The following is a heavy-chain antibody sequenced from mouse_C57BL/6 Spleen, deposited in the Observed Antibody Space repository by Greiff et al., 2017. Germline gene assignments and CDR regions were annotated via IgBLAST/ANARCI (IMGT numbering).Heavy chain of an antibody. D-gene: IGHD2-5*01. J-gene: IGHJ2*01. V-gene: IGHV1-82*01. Sequence: VQLQQSGPELVKPGASVKISCKASGSAFSSSWMPWVKQRPGKGLEWIGRIYPGDGDTNYNGKFKGKATLTADKSSSTAYMQLSSLTSEDSAVYCCARHSNYEDFDYWGQGTTLTVSS. CDR1: GSAFSSSW. CDR2: IYPGDGDT. CDR3: ARHSNYEDFDY.